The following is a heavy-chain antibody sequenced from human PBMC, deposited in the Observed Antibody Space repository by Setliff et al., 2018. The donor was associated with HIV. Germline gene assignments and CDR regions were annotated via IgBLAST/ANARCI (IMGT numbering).Heavy chain of an antibody. J-gene: IGHJ4*02. Sequence: GGSLRLSCAASGFTFTNYYMSWIRQAPGKGLELLSYISVSGTDIKYADSVKGRFTISRDNAKNSLYLQMNSLRAEDTAVNYCATDPRRLSYWGQGTLVTVSS. CDR1: GFTFTNYY. D-gene: IGHD2-21*01. V-gene: IGHV3-11*04. CDR3: ATDPRRLSY. CDR2: ISVSGTDI.